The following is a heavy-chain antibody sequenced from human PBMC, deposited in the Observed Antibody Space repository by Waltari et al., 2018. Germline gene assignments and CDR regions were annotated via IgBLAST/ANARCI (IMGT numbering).Heavy chain of an antibody. Sequence: EVQLLQSGGGWVKPGGSLGLSCAASGITFSCFAMSWVRQAPGKGLEWVSIIRGGGGSIFYTDSVKGRFTISRDNSKSTLYLQMNNLRAEDTAVYYCAREWGVMVGTAGYYFDYWGQGTLVTVSS. CDR2: IRGGGGSI. V-gene: IGHV3-23*01. CDR1: GITFSCFA. D-gene: IGHD2-15*01. J-gene: IGHJ4*02. CDR3: AREWGVMVGTAGYYFDY.